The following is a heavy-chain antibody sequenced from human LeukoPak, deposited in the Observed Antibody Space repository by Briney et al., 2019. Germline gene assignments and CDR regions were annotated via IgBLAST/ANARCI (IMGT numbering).Heavy chain of an antibody. CDR2: INHSGST. J-gene: IGHJ5*02. D-gene: IGHD1-7*01. CDR3: ARAARTFNWFDP. Sequence: PSETLSLTCAVYGGSFSGYYWSWIRQPPGKGLEWIGEINHSGSTNYNPSLKSRVTISVATSKNQFSLKLSSVTAADTAVYYCARAARTFNWFDPWGQGTLVTVSS. CDR1: GGSFSGYY. V-gene: IGHV4-34*01.